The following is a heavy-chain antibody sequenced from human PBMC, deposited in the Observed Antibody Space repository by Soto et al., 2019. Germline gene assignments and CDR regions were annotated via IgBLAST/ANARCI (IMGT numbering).Heavy chain of an antibody. Sequence: PSETLSLTCAVSGGSIGSGGYSWSWILHPPGKGLEGIGYIYHSGSTYYNPSLKSRVTISVDRSKNQFSLKLSSVTAADTAVYYCARALSSGFQGRTTTRISDYFQRWGQGTLVTVAS. CDR3: ARALSSGFQGRTTTRISDYFQR. D-gene: IGHD3-22*01. CDR1: GGSIGSGGYS. J-gene: IGHJ1*01. V-gene: IGHV4-30-2*01. CDR2: IYHSGST.